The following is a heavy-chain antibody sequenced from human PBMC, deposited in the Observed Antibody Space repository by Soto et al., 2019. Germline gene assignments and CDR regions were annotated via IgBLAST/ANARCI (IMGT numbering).Heavy chain of an antibody. CDR2: ISSSSTI. CDR3: VRGTYGGSYYFDY. Sequence: EVQLVESGGGLVQPGGSLRLSCAASGFTFSSYSMNWVRQAPGKGLEWISYISSSSTIYYADSVKGRFTISRDNAKNSLYLQMNSLRDEDTAVYCCVRGTYGGSYYFDYWGQGTLVTVSS. J-gene: IGHJ4*02. CDR1: GFTFSSYS. V-gene: IGHV3-48*02. D-gene: IGHD4-17*01.